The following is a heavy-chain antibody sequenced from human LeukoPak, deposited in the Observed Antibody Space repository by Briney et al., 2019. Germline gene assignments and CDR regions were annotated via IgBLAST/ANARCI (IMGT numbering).Heavy chain of an antibody. D-gene: IGHD6-19*01. CDR3: ERGAAVAGTGLSSQQYYRGMHV. Sequence: SETLSLTCTVSGGSISSYYWSWIRQPPGKGLEWIGYIYYSGSTNYNPSLKSRVTISIDTSKNQFSLKLSSVIAADTAVYYCERGAAVAGTGLSSQQYYRGMHVWGQGTTVTVSS. J-gene: IGHJ6*02. V-gene: IGHV4-59*01. CDR2: IYYSGST. CDR1: GGSISSYY.